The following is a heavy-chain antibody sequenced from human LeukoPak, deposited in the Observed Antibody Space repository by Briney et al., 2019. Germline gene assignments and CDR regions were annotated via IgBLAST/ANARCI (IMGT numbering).Heavy chain of an antibody. Sequence: GGSLRLSCAASGFTFSTYGIHWVRQAPGKGLEWVAFIRYDGTNKWYADSVKGRFTISRDNSKNMLYLQMNSLRAEDTAAYHCAKDRDYGDYPSAYYYYMDVWGKGTTVTVSS. CDR1: GFTFSTYG. CDR3: AKDRDYGDYPSAYYYYMDV. V-gene: IGHV3-30*02. J-gene: IGHJ6*03. D-gene: IGHD4-17*01. CDR2: IRYDGTNK.